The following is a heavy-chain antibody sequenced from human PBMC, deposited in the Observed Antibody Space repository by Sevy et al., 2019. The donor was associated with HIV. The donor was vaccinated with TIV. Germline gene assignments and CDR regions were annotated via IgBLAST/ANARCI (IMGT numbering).Heavy chain of an antibody. CDR2: INPNSGGT. V-gene: IGHV1-2*02. J-gene: IGHJ4*02. Sequence: ASVKVSCKASGYTFTGYYMHWVRQAPGLGLEWMGWINPNSGGTKYAQKFQGRVTMTRDTSIITAYMELSRLKSDDTAVYYCTRGPSGFSGSDLAYWGQGTLVTVSS. D-gene: IGHD3-22*01. CDR3: TRGPSGFSGSDLAY. CDR1: GYTFTGYY.